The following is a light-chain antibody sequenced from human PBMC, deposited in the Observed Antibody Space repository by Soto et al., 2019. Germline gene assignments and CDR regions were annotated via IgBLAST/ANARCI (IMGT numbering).Light chain of an antibody. CDR3: QQFNSYPLT. V-gene: IGKV1-13*02. J-gene: IGKJ2*01. Sequence: AIQLTQSPSSLSASVGDRVTITCRASQAISSALAWYQQKPGKAPNLLIHDASSWESGAPSRFSGSGSGTDFTLTISSLQPEDFATYYCQQFNSYPLTFGQGTKLEIK. CDR2: DAS. CDR1: QAISSA.